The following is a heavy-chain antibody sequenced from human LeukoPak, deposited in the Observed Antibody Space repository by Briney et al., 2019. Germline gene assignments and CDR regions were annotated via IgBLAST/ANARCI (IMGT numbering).Heavy chain of an antibody. V-gene: IGHV4-38-2*01. CDR1: DYSISNAYY. CDR3: ARQADVPSSIGYFDF. J-gene: IGHJ4*02. Sequence: SETLSLTCAVSDYSISNAYYWGWIRQPPGKGLEWIESISHGGSTHYNASLKSRVTISLEASKNQFSLRLSSVTAADTAVYYCARQADVPSSIGYFDFWGQGAPVTVSS. CDR2: ISHGGST. D-gene: IGHD2/OR15-2a*01.